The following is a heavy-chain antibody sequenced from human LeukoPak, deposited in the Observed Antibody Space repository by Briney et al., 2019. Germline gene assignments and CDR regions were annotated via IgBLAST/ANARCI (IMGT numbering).Heavy chain of an antibody. V-gene: IGHV3-48*04. J-gene: IGHJ4*02. Sequence: SGGSLRLSCAASGFTFSSYSMNWVCQAPGKGLEWVSYISSGGSTTYYAGSVKGRFTVSRDNAKNSLYLQMNSLRAEDTAVYYCARDHMGYDYWGQGTLVTVSS. CDR3: ARDHMGYDY. D-gene: IGHD1-26*01. CDR1: GFTFSSYS. CDR2: ISSGGSTT.